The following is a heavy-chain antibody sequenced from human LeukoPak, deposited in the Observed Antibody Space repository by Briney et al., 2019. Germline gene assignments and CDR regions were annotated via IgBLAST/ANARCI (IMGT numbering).Heavy chain of an antibody. CDR2: ISYDGNNK. D-gene: IGHD6-13*01. CDR3: AKARRERWYGDAFDI. J-gene: IGHJ3*02. Sequence: GGSLRLSCAASGFTFSSYGMHWVRQVQGKGLERVTVISYDGNNKYYADSVKGRFTISRDNSKNTLDLQMNSLRPEDTAVYYCAKARRERWYGDAFDIWGQGTMVTVSS. CDR1: GFTFSSYG. V-gene: IGHV3-30*18.